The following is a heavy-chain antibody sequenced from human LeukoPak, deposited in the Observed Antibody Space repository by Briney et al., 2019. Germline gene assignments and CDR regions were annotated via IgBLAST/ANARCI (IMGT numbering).Heavy chain of an antibody. CDR3: ARELGLGIMVRGFIR. CDR1: GYTFTRYY. J-gene: IGHJ4*02. CDR2: INPSGGTT. V-gene: IGHV1-46*01. D-gene: IGHD3-10*01. Sequence: ASVKVSCKASGYTFTRYYMHWVRQAPGQGFEWMGIINPSGGTTGYAQKFHGRVTMTRDTSTTTVYMELSSLTSEDTAVYYCARELGLGIMVRGFIRWGQGTLVTVSS.